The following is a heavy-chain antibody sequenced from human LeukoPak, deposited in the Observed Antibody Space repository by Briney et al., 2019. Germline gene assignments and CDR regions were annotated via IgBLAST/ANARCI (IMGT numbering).Heavy chain of an antibody. V-gene: IGHV4-59*08. J-gene: IGHJ6*02. Sequence: SETLSLTCTVSGGSISSYYWSWIRQPPGKGLEWIGYIYYSGSTNYNPSLKSRVTISVDTSKNLFSLRLSSVTAADTAVYYCARLMVRTPPYYAMDAWGQGTTVTVSS. D-gene: IGHD3-10*01. CDR1: GGSISSYY. CDR2: IYYSGST. CDR3: ARLMVRTPPYYAMDA.